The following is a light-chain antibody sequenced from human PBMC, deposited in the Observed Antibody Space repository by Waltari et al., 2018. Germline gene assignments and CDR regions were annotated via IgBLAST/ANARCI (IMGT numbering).Light chain of an antibody. CDR2: GAS. CDR3: QQYGSSPPSIT. J-gene: IGKJ5*01. CDR1: QSVSSSY. V-gene: IGKV3-20*01. Sequence: EVVLTQSPGTLSLSPGESATLSCRASQSVSSSYLAWYQQKPGQAPRLLIYGASSRATGIPDRFSGSGSGTDFTLTISRLEPEDFAVYYCQQYGSSPPSITFGQGTRLEIK.